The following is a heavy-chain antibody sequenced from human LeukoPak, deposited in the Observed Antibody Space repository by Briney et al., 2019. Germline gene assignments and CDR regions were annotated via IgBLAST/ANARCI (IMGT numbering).Heavy chain of an antibody. V-gene: IGHV1-69*08. CDR1: GGTVSDYS. CDR2: IIPLLGTT. CDR3: VRSGYDYDWFDP. Sequence: SVMVSCEASGGTVSDYSISWVRQAPGQGLEWMGRIIPLLGTTHCAQNFQGRFTMTADKSTTSVYMELSSLRSEDTAVYYCVRSGYDYDWFDPWGQGTLVTVSS. D-gene: IGHD5-12*01. J-gene: IGHJ5*02.